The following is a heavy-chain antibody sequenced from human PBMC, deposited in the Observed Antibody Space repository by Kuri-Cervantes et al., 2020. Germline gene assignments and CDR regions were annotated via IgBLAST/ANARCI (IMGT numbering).Heavy chain of an antibody. CDR1: GGSISSSSYY. CDR2: ISSSGST. CDR3: ARAVAGTGNFDY. V-gene: IGHV4-39*07. D-gene: IGHD6-19*01. J-gene: IGHJ4*02. Sequence: SETLSLTCTVSGGSISSSSYYWGWIRQPPGKGLEWIGSISSSGSTNYNPSLTSRVTISVDKSKSQFSLDLTSVTAADTAIYYCARAVAGTGNFDYWGQGTLVTVSS.